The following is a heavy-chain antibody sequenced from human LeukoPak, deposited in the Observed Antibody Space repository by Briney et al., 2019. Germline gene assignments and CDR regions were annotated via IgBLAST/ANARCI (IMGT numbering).Heavy chain of an antibody. CDR2: ITSSSNI. V-gene: IGHV3-48*01. CDR1: GFTFSSYS. J-gene: IGHJ3*02. Sequence: GGSLRLSCAASGFTFSSYSMNWVRQAPGKGLEGVSHITSSSNIYYADSVKGRFTISRDNAKNSLYLQMNSLRAEDTAVYYCARGYDSSGFARAGDAFDIWGQGTMVTVSS. CDR3: ARGYDSSGFARAGDAFDI. D-gene: IGHD3-22*01.